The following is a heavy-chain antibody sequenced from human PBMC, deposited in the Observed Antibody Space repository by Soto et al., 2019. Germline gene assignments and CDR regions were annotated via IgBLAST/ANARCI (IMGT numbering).Heavy chain of an antibody. J-gene: IGHJ5*02. Sequence: SETLSLTCTVSGGSMSTYYWTWIRQPPGKGLEWIGCIYDSGSTNYNPSLKSRVTISVDTSKNQFSLKLRSVTAADTAMYYCARGAYCSSTSCYIRGAHTKLRSDPWGQVPLVTVSS. D-gene: IGHD2-2*01. CDR3: ARGAYCSSTSCYIRGAHTKLRSDP. V-gene: IGHV4-59*01. CDR1: GGSMSTYY. CDR2: IYDSGST.